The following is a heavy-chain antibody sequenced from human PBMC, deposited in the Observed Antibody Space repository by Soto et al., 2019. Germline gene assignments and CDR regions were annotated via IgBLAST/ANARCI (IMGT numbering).Heavy chain of an antibody. CDR1: GYTFTSYG. Sequence: ASVKVSCKASGYTFTSYGISWVRQAPGQGLEWMGWIIAYNGNTNYAQKLQGRVTMTTDTSTSTAYMELRSLRSEDTAVYYCARDPNLGYCSSTSCYSQGSSWHYYYYGMDVWGQGTTVTVAS. J-gene: IGHJ6*02. CDR2: IIAYNGNT. V-gene: IGHV1-18*01. D-gene: IGHD2-2*02. CDR3: ARDPNLGYCSSTSCYSQGSSWHYYYYGMDV.